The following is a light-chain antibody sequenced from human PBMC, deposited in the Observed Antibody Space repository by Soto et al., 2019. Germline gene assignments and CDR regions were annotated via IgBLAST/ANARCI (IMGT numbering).Light chain of an antibody. CDR1: QSISNW. V-gene: IGKV1-5*03. CDR2: KAS. Sequence: DIQMTQSPSTLSASVGDTVTITCRASQSISNWLAWYQQKPGQAPKLLIHKASTLESGVPSRFSGSGSGTEFTLTISSLQPDDVAPFYCQQYDRFPYNFGQGTKLDIK. CDR3: QQYDRFPYN. J-gene: IGKJ2*01.